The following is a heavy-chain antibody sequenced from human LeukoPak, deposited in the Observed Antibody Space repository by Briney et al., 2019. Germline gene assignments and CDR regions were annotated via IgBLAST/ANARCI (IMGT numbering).Heavy chain of an antibody. Sequence: ASVKVSCKASGGTFSSYAISWVRQAPGQGLEWMGGIIPIFGTANYAQKFQGRVTITADESTSTAYMELSSLRSEDTAVYYCARRVLNYYDSSGYYYFDYWGQGTLVTVSS. J-gene: IGHJ4*02. CDR2: IIPIFGTA. D-gene: IGHD3-22*01. CDR1: GGTFSSYA. CDR3: ARRVLNYYDSSGYYYFDY. V-gene: IGHV1-69*13.